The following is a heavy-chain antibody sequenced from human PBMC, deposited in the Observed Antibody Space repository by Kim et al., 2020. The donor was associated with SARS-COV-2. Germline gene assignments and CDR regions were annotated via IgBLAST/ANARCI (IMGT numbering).Heavy chain of an antibody. D-gene: IGHD6-19*01. V-gene: IGHV4-59*01. CDR3: ARASVAGIVHFDY. CDR2: IYYSGST. CDR1: GGSISSYY. J-gene: IGHJ4*02. Sequence: SETLSLTCTVSGGSISSYYWSWIRQPPGKGLEWIGYIYYSGSTNYNPSLKSRVTISVDTSKNQFSLKLSSVTAADTAVYYCARASVAGIVHFDYWGQGTLVTVSS.